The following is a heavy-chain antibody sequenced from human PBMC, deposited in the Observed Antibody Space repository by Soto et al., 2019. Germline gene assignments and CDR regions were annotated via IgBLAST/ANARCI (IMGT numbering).Heavy chain of an antibody. CDR1: GGTFSSYD. V-gene: IGHV1-69*13. CDR2: IIPICGTA. Sequence: SVKVSRKASGGTFSSYDISWVRQAPGQGLEWMGGIIPICGTANYAQKFQGRGTITADESTSTAYVELSSLRSEDTAVYYCARFDCSRTRRPLGCTERWGTGILGNVSS. D-gene: IGHD2-2*01. CDR3: ARFDCSRTRRPLGCTER. J-gene: IGHJ1*01.